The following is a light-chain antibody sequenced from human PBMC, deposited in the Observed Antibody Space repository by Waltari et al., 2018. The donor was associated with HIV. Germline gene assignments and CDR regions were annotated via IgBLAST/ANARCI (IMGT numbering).Light chain of an antibody. CDR1: QSVSSSY. J-gene: IGKJ4*01. CDR2: GAS. V-gene: IGKV3-20*01. CDR3: QHFGSSHLT. Sequence: EIVLTQSPGTLSLSPGERGTLSCRASQSVSSSYLAWYQQKPGQAPRLLIYGASSRATGIPDRFSGSGSGTDFTISISGLEPEDFAVYYCQHFGSSHLTFGGGTKVEIK.